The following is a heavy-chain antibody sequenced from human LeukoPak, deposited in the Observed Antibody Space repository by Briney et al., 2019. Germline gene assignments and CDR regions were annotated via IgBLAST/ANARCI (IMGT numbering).Heavy chain of an antibody. J-gene: IGHJ4*02. V-gene: IGHV3-23*01. CDR2: ISGSGGST. CDR3: AKDLVHTVTTSWGGKDY. Sequence: GGSLRLSCAASGFTFSSYGMSWVRQAPGKGLEWVSAISGSGGSTYYADSVKGRFTISRDNSKNTLYLQMNSLRAEDTAVYYCAKDLVHTVTTSWGGKDYWGQGTLVTVSS. D-gene: IGHD4-17*01. CDR1: GFTFSSYG.